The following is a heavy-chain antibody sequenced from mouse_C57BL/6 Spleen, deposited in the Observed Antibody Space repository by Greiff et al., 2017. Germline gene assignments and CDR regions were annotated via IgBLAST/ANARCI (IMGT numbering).Heavy chain of an antibody. V-gene: IGHV5-16*01. CDR2: INYDGSST. Sequence: EVKLVESEGGLVQPGSSMKLSCTASGFTFSDYYMAWVRQVPEKGLEWVANINYDGSSTYYLDSLKSRFIISRDNAKNILYLQMSSLKSEDTATYYCARENDYNYIDYWGQGTTLTVSS. J-gene: IGHJ2*01. CDR1: GFTFSDYY. CDR3: ARENDYNYIDY. D-gene: IGHD2-4*01.